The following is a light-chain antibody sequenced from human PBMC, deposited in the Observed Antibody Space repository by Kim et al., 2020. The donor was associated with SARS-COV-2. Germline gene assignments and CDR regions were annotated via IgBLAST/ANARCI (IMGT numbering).Light chain of an antibody. J-gene: IGKJ1*01. Sequence: AIRMTQSPSSFSASTGDRVTITCRASQGISGYLAWYQQKPGKAPSLLIYAASTLQSGVPSRFSGSGSGTDFTLTISCLQSEDFATYYCQQYYIYPRTFGQGTKVDIK. CDR3: QQYYIYPRT. CDR1: QGISGY. CDR2: AAS. V-gene: IGKV1-8*01.